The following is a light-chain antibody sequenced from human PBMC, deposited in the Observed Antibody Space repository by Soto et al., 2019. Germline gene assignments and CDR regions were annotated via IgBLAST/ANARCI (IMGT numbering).Light chain of an antibody. CDR2: GAS. J-gene: IGKJ1*01. CDR3: QQRSNWPPT. V-gene: IGKV3D-15*01. Sequence: EIVLTQSPATLSVSPGERVTLSCRASESVDINLAWYQQKPGQAPRLLIYGASTRATGIPARFSGSGSGTDFTLTITSLEPEDFAVYYCQQRSNWPPTFGQGTKVDIK. CDR1: ESVDIN.